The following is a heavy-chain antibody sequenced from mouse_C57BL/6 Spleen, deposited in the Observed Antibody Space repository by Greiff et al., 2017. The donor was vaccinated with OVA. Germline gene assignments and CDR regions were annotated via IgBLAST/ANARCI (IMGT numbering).Heavy chain of an antibody. J-gene: IGHJ3*01. V-gene: IGHV7-1*01. D-gene: IGHD1-1*01. CDR3: ARDAAGGRDAY. CDR1: GFTFSDFY. CDR2: SRNKANDYTT. Sequence: DVKLVESGGGLVQSGRSLRLSCATSGFTFSDFYMEWVRQAPGKGLEWIAASRNKANDYTTEYSASVKGRFIVSRDTSQSILYLQMNALRAEDTAMYYCARDAAGGRDAYWGQGTLVTVSA.